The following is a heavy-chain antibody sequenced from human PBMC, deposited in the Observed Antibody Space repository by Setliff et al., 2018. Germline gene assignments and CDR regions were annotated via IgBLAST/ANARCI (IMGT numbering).Heavy chain of an antibody. J-gene: IGHJ6*03. Sequence: ASVKVSCKASGFTFKTYSFSWIRQAPGQGLEWVGWISGYNGNTTYAQKFQGRVTIITDESTTTAYMELSSLGSEDTAVYYCVREGVDTRSSTYYRYYMDVWGKGTTVTVSS. D-gene: IGHD5-18*01. CDR3: VREGVDTRSSTYYRYYMDV. CDR2: ISGYNGNT. CDR1: GFTFKTYS. V-gene: IGHV1-18*01.